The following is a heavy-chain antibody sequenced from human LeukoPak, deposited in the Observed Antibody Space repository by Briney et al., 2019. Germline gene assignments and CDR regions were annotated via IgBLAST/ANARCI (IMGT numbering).Heavy chain of an antibody. CDR2: IYYSRST. CDR3: ARGYGNFDY. Sequence: SETLSLTCTVSGASFSSYYWSWIRQPPGKGLEWIGYIYYSRSTNYKRSLKSRITISVDTSKNQFSLNLSSVTAADTAVYYCARGYGNFDYWGQGTLVTVSS. V-gene: IGHV4-59*01. D-gene: IGHD4-17*01. CDR1: GASFSSYY. J-gene: IGHJ4*02.